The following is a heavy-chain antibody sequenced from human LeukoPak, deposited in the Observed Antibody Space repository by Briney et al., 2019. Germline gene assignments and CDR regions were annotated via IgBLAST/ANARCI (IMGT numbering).Heavy chain of an antibody. CDR1: GGSISSYY. V-gene: IGHV4-39*07. D-gene: IGHD1-26*01. J-gene: IGHJ6*03. Sequence: PSETLSLTCTVSGGSISSYYWGWIRQPPGKGLEWIGSIYYSGSTYYNPSLKSRVTISVDTSKNQFSLKLSSVTAADTAVYYCARENSGSYLEYYYYYMDVWGKGTTVTVSS. CDR3: ARENSGSYLEYYYYYMDV. CDR2: IYYSGST.